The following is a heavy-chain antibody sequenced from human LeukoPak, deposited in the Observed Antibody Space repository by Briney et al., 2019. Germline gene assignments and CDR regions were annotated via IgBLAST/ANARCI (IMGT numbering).Heavy chain of an antibody. CDR2: IYYSGST. D-gene: IGHD3-10*01. CDR1: GGSISSYY. V-gene: IGHV4-59*08. Sequence: SETLSLTCTVPGGSISSYYWSWLRQPPGKGLEWIGYIYYSGSTNYNPSLKSRVTISVDTSKNQFSLKLSSVTAADTAVYYCARRGRYYYGSGSHFDYWGQGTLVTVSS. J-gene: IGHJ4*02. CDR3: ARRGRYYYGSGSHFDY.